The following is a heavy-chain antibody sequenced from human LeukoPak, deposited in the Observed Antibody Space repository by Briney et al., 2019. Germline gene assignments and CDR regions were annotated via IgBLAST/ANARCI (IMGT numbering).Heavy chain of an antibody. CDR3: ARATRDGYNFYFDY. D-gene: IGHD5-24*01. J-gene: IGHJ4*02. CDR1: GGSISSGSYY. CDR2: IYTSGST. V-gene: IGHV4-61*02. Sequence: TLSLTCTVSGGSISSGSYYWSWIRQPAGKGLEWIGRIYTSGSTNYNPSLKSRVTISVDTSKNQFSLKLSSVTAADTAVYYCARATRDGYNFYFDYWGQGTLVTVSS.